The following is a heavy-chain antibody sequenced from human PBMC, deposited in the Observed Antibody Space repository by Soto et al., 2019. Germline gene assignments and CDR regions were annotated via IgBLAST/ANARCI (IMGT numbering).Heavy chain of an antibody. CDR1: GYTFTSYA. J-gene: IGHJ5*02. Sequence: QVQLVQSGAEVKKPGASVKVSCKASGYTFTSYAMHWVRQAPGQRLEWMGWINAGNGNTKYSQKFQGRVTITRDTSASTAYRELSSLRSEDTAVYYCARDRGCSGGSCYSGLLRWFDPWGQGTLVTVPS. V-gene: IGHV1-3*01. D-gene: IGHD2-15*01. CDR3: ARDRGCSGGSCYSGLLRWFDP. CDR2: INAGNGNT.